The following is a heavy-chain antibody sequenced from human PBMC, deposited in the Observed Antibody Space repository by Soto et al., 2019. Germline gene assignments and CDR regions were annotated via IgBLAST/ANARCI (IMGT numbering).Heavy chain of an antibody. CDR2: INPNSGGT. D-gene: IGHD6-19*01. CDR3: ARGGWSNYYGMDV. CDR1: GYTFTGYY. V-gene: IGHV1-2*04. J-gene: IGHJ6*02. Sequence: ASVKVSCKSSGYTFTGYYIHWVRQAPGQGLEWMGWINPNSGGTNYAQKFQGWVTMTRDTSISTAYMELSRLRSDDTAVYYCARGGWSNYYGMDVWGQGTTVTVSS.